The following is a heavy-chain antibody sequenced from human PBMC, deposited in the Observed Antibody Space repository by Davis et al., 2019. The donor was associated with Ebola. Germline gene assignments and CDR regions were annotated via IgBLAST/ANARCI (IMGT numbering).Heavy chain of an antibody. J-gene: IGHJ6*02. Sequence: GESLKISCAASGFTFSSYSMNWVRQAPGKGLEWVSSISSSSSYIYYADSVKGRFTISRDNSKNTLYLQMNSLRAEDTAVYYCARDNVDTAMVIYYYYGMDVWGQGTTVTVSS. CDR2: ISSSSSYI. V-gene: IGHV3-21*01. D-gene: IGHD5-18*01. CDR1: GFTFSSYS. CDR3: ARDNVDTAMVIYYYYGMDV.